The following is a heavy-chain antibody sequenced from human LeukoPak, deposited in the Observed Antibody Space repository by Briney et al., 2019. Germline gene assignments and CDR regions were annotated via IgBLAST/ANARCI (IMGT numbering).Heavy chain of an antibody. CDR1: GYTFTSYD. V-gene: IGHV1-8*03. CDR2: MNPNSGNT. J-gene: IGHJ4*02. D-gene: IGHD3-3*01. CDR3: ARRYHYDFWSGYDF. Sequence: ASVKVSCKASGYTFTSYDINWVRQATGQALEWMGWMNPNSGNTGYAQKFQGRVTITRNTSISTAYMELSSLRSEDTAVYYCARRYHYDFWSGYDFWGQGTLVTVSS.